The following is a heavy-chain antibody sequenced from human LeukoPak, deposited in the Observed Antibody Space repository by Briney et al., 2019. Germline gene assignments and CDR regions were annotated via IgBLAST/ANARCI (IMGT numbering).Heavy chain of an antibody. V-gene: IGHV4-59*12. Sequence: PSETLSLSCTVSGGSIRIYFWSWIRPPPEKGVEWMGHIYYSGGTKYNASLKSRVTISADTSKNQFSLKLSSVTAAYTAVDYCARDSYYDSSGPVQNAFDIWGQGTMVTVSS. D-gene: IGHD3-22*01. J-gene: IGHJ3*02. CDR3: ARDSYYDSSGPVQNAFDI. CDR1: GGSIRIYF. CDR2: IYYSGGT.